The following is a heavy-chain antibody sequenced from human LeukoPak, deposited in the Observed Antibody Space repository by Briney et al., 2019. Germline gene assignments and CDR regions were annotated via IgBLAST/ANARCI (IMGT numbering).Heavy chain of an antibody. CDR1: GGSISSYY. V-gene: IGHV4-59*08. CDR2: IYYSGSA. Sequence: SETLSLTCTVSGGSISSYYWSWIRQPPGKGLEWIGYIYYSGSANYNPSLKSRVTISVDTSKNQFSLKLSSVTAADTAVYYCARVRYDILTSYLMGIDYWGQGTLVTVSS. CDR3: ARVRYDILTSYLMGIDY. D-gene: IGHD3-9*01. J-gene: IGHJ4*02.